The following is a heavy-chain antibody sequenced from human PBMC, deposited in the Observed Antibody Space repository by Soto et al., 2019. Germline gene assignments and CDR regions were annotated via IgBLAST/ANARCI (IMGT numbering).Heavy chain of an antibody. D-gene: IGHD2-15*01. J-gene: IGHJ2*01. V-gene: IGHV4-30-4*01. Sequence: QVQLQESGPGLVKPSQTLSLTCTASGGSISSGDYSWSWIRQPPGKGLEWIGYSYYSGSTYYNPSLKSRVTISVDTSKNQFSLKLSSVTAADTAVYYCARVVAATASWYFDLWGRGTLVTVSS. CDR1: GGSISSGDYS. CDR2: SYYSGST. CDR3: ARVVAATASWYFDL.